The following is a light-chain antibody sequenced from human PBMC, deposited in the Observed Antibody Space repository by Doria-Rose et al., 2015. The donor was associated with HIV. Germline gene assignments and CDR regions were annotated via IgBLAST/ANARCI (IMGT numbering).Light chain of an antibody. CDR1: QSFSSTY. Sequence: FTQSPGTLSLSPGERATLSCRASQSFSSTYLAWYQQKPSQAPSLLIYDGSTRATGIPDRFSASGSGTDFTLTINRLEPEDFALYYCHQYGTSWTFGQGTKVEI. CDR2: DGS. V-gene: IGKV3-20*01. J-gene: IGKJ1*01. CDR3: HQYGTSWT.